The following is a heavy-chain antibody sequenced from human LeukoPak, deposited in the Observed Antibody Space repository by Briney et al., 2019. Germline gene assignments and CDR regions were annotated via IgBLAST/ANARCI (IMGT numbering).Heavy chain of an antibody. V-gene: IGHV3-30-3*01. CDR2: ISYDGSNK. CDR1: GFTFSSYA. J-gene: IGHJ4*02. Sequence: GRSLRLSCAASGFTFSSYAMHWVRQAPGKGLEWVAVISYDGSNKYYADSVKGRFTISRDNSKNTLSLQINSLTAEDTAVYYCARDDSAYDTFDYWAQGTLVTVSS. D-gene: IGHD5-12*01. CDR3: ARDDSAYDTFDY.